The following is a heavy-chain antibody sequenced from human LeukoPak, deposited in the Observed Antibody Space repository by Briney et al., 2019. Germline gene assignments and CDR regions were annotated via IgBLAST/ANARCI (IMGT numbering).Heavy chain of an antibody. V-gene: IGHV3-23*01. CDR3: AKDRVYDFWSGYIPLDASDI. CDR2: ISGSGGST. CDR1: GFTFSSYA. Sequence: PGGSLRLSCAASGFTFSSYAMSWVRQAPGKGLEWVSAISGSGGSTYYADSVKGRFTISRDNSKNTLYLQMNSLRAEDTAVYYCAKDRVYDFWSGYIPLDASDIWGQGTMVTVSS. J-gene: IGHJ3*02. D-gene: IGHD3-3*01.